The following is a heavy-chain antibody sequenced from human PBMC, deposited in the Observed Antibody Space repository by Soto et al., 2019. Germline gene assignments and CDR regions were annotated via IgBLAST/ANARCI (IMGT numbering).Heavy chain of an antibody. V-gene: IGHV1-69*01. CDR1: GGTFVSSA. D-gene: IGHD2-8*01. J-gene: IGHJ5*02. CDR2: IIPILGST. CDR3: AKKNPHGDSNKAWLDP. Sequence: QEQLLQSGAELREPGSSVRVSCTPSGGTFVSSAFAWVRQAHGGKIEWMGGIIPILGSTKYAEKFLGRLTIRADDSSRTAYLELSSLTFDDTAVYFCAKKNPHGDSNKAWLDPWGQGTLVTVST.